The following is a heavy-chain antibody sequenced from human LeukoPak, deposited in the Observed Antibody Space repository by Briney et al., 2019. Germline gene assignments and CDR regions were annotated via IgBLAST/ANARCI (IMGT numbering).Heavy chain of an antibody. V-gene: IGHV4-34*01. CDR2: INHSGST. D-gene: IGHD1-26*01. CDR1: GGSFSGYY. CDR3: ARLGGSYYSD. J-gene: IGHJ4*02. Sequence: SETLSLTCAVYGGSFSGYYWSWIRQPPGKGLEWIGEINHSGSTNYNPSLKSRVTISVDTSKNQFSLKLSSVTAADTAVYYCARLGGSYYSDWGQGTLVTVSS.